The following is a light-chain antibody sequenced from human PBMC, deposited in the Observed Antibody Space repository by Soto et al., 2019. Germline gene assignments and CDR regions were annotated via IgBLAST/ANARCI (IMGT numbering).Light chain of an antibody. V-gene: IGLV2-14*01. Sequence: QSALTQPAYVSGSPGQSITISCTGTSSDVGAYNYVYWYQQHPGKAPKLMIYEVSSRPSGVSNRFAGSKSGNTASLTISGLQAEDEADYYCSSYTGSTTLVFGGGTKLTVL. CDR3: SSYTGSTTLV. CDR1: SSDVGAYNY. CDR2: EVS. J-gene: IGLJ2*01.